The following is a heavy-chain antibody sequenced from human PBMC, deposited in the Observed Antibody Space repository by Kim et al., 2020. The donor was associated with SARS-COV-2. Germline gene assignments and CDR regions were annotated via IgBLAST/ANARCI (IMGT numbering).Heavy chain of an antibody. Sequence: YAQGFTGRFVFSLDTSVSTAYLQISSLKAEDTAVYYCASPEVAAAGPFDYWGQGTLVTVSS. J-gene: IGHJ4*02. D-gene: IGHD6-13*01. CDR3: ASPEVAAAGPFDY. V-gene: IGHV7-4-1*02.